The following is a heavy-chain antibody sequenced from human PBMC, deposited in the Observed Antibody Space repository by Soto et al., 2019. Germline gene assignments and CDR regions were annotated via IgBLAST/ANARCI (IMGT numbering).Heavy chain of an antibody. CDR1: GFTFSSYA. V-gene: IGHV3-23*01. Sequence: VQLLESGGGLVQPGGSLRLSCAASGFTFSSYAMSWVRQAPGKGLEWVSAISGSGGSTYYADSVKGRFTISRDNSKNTLYLQMNSLRAEDTAVYYCAKAKGGGLYCSGGSCYFYWGQGTLVTVSS. D-gene: IGHD2-15*01. CDR2: ISGSGGST. J-gene: IGHJ4*02. CDR3: AKAKGGGLYCSGGSCYFY.